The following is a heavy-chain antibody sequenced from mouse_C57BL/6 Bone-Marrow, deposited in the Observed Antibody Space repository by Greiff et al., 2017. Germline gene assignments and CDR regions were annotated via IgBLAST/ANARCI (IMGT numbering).Heavy chain of an antibody. CDR3: ARGGYYGSSQDAMDY. J-gene: IGHJ4*01. CDR2: IYPRSGNT. D-gene: IGHD1-1*01. Sequence: VQLQQSGAELARPGASVKLSCKASGYTFTSYGISWVKQRTGQGLEWIGEIYPRSGNTYYNEKFKGKATLTADKSSSTAYMELRSLTSEDSAVYFCARGGYYGSSQDAMDYWGQGTSVTVSS. CDR1: GYTFTSYG. V-gene: IGHV1-81*01.